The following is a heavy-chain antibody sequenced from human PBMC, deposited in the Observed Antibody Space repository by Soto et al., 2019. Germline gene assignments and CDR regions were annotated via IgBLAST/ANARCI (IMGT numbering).Heavy chain of an antibody. CDR2: IKQDGSEK. CDR1: GFTFSSYW. CDR3: TKDINMGGVDI. D-gene: IGHD1-20*01. Sequence: GGSLRLSCAASGFTFSSYWMSWVRQAPGKGLEWVANIKQDGSEKYYVDSVKGRFFISRDNAKNSLYLQMNSLREDDTALYYCTKDINMGGVDIWGQGTTVTVSS. V-gene: IGHV3-7*03. J-gene: IGHJ6*02.